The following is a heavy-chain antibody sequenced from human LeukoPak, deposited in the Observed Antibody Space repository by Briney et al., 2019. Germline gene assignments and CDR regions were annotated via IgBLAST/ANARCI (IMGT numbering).Heavy chain of an antibody. D-gene: IGHD1/OR15-1a*01. CDR2: INSDGSST. V-gene: IGHV3-74*01. J-gene: IGHJ5*02. CDR3: ARDPRNKGFDP. Sequence: GGSLRLSCAASGFTFSSYWMHWVRQAPGKGLVWVSRINSDGSSTSYADSVKGRFTISRDNAKNTLYLQMNSLRVEDTAVYYCARDPRNKGFDPWGQGTLVTVSS. CDR1: GFTFSSYW.